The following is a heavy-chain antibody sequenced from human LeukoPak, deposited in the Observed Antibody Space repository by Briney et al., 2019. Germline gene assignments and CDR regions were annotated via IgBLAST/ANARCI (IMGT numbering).Heavy chain of an antibody. CDR2: IWYDGSSK. Sequence: PGGSLRLSCGASGFPFRSYRMHWVRQSPGKALEWVAVIWYDGSSKYYADSVKSLFTISRDNSKNTLYLQMNSLRAEETAVYYCAKAGPPITSLGVAWGRGTLVTVCS. V-gene: IGHV3-33*06. J-gene: IGHJ2*01. CDR3: AKAGPPITSLGVA. D-gene: IGHD3-3*01. CDR1: GFPFRSYR.